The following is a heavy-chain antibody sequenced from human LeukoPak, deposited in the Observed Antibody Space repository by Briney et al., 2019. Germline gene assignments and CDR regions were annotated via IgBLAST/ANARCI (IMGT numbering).Heavy chain of an antibody. V-gene: IGHV1-69*06. CDR2: IIPIFGTA. D-gene: IGHD1-26*01. CDR3: ARRGVEARERYYYYYYMDV. CDR1: GGTFSSYA. J-gene: IGHJ6*03. Sequence: SVKVSCKASGGTFSSYAISWVRQAPGQGLEWMGGIIPIFGTANYAQKFQGRVTITADKSTSTAYMELSSLRSEDTAVYYCARRGVEARERYYYYYYMDVWGKGTTVTVSS.